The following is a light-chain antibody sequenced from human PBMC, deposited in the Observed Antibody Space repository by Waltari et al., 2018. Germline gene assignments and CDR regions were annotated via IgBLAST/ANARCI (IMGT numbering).Light chain of an antibody. V-gene: IGKV3-20*01. CDR3: QQYGSSPPRYT. CDR2: GAS. Sequence: EIVLTQSPGTLSLSPGERATLPCRASPSVSSSYLAWYQQKPGQAPRLLIYGASSRATGIPDRFSGSGSGTDFTLTISRLEPEDFAVYYCQQYGSSPPRYTFGQGTKLEIK. J-gene: IGKJ2*01. CDR1: PSVSSSY.